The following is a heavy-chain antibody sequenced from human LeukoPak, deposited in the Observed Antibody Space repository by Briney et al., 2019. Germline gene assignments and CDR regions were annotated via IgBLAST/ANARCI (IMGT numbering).Heavy chain of an antibody. CDR2: IYYSGST. Sequence: SETLSLTCAVYGGSFSGYYWSWIRQPPGKGLEWIGYIYYSGSTYYNPSLKSRVTISVDTSKNQFSLKLSSVTAADTAVYYCASCRDYFDYWGQGTLVTVSS. CDR1: GGSFSGYY. D-gene: IGHD2-15*01. CDR3: ASCRDYFDY. J-gene: IGHJ4*02. V-gene: IGHV4-59*06.